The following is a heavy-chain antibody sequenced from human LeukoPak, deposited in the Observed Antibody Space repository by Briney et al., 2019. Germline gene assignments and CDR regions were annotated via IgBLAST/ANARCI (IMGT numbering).Heavy chain of an antibody. CDR2: ISGSGGST. J-gene: IGHJ4*02. D-gene: IGHD3-3*01. V-gene: IGHV3-23*01. CDR1: GFTFSSYA. Sequence: GGSLRLSCAASGFTFSSYAMGWVRQAPGKGLEWVSAISGSGGSTYYADSVKGRFTISRDNSKNTLYLQMNSLRAEDTAVYYCAKRPHYDFWSGYYWGYWGQGTLVTVSS. CDR3: AKRPHYDFWSGYYWGY.